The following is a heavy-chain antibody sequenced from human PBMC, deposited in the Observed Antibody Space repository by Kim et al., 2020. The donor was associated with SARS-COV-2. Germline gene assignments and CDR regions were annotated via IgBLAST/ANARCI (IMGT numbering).Heavy chain of an antibody. V-gene: IGHV1-69*13. J-gene: IGHJ4*02. CDR2: IIPIFGTA. D-gene: IGHD6-6*01. CDR1: GGTFSSYA. CDR3: ARDLGDYRYSSSSGEFDY. Sequence: SVKVSCKASGGTFSSYAISWVRQAPGQGLEWMGGIIPIFGTANYAQKFQGRVTITADESTSTAYMELSSLRSEDTAVYYCARDLGDYRYSSSSGEFDYWGQGTLVTVSS.